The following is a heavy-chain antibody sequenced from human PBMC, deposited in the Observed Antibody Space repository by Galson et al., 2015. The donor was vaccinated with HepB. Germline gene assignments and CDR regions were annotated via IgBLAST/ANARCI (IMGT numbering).Heavy chain of an antibody. Sequence: SLRLSCAASGFTFSIHAMSWVRQAPGKGLGCVSYISTSSTIYYADSVKGRFTISRDNAKNSLYLQMNSLRDEDTAVYYCVRSRGGSLWGQGTLVTVSS. CDR3: VRSRGGSL. J-gene: IGHJ4*02. CDR1: GFTFSIHA. CDR2: ISTSSTI. D-gene: IGHD3-10*01. V-gene: IGHV3-48*02.